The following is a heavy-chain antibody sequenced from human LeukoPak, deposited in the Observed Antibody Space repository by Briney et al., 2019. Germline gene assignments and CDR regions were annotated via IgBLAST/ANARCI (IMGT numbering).Heavy chain of an antibody. CDR2: IYYSGST. CDR1: GGSISSYY. Sequence: SETLSLTSAVSGGSISSYYWSWIRQPPGKGLEWIGYIYYSGSTNYNPSLKSRVTISVDTSKNQFSLKLSSVTAADTAVYYCSSTHYYYYYMDVGGKGTTVTVSS. D-gene: IGHD2-2*01. CDR3: SSTHYYYYYMDV. V-gene: IGHV4-59*01. J-gene: IGHJ6*03.